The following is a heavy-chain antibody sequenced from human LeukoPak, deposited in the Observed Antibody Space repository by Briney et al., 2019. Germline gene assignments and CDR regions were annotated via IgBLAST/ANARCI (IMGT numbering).Heavy chain of an antibody. Sequence: GGSLRLSCAASGFTFDDYAMHWVRQAPGKGLEWVSGISWNSGSIGYADSVKGRFTISRDNAKNSLYLQMNSLRAEDTAVYYCAREYSGSFRPRAFDIWGQGTMVTVSS. V-gene: IGHV3-9*01. CDR2: ISWNSGSI. CDR3: AREYSGSFRPRAFDI. D-gene: IGHD1-26*01. CDR1: GFTFDDYA. J-gene: IGHJ3*02.